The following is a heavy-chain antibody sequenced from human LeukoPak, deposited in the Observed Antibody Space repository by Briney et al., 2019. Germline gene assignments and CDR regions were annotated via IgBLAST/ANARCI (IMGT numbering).Heavy chain of an antibody. CDR2: INPSGGST. J-gene: IGHJ4*02. CDR1: GYTFTSYY. V-gene: IGHV1-46*01. D-gene: IGHD5-12*01. Sequence: ASVKVSCKASGYTFTSYYMHWVRQAPGQGLEWMGIINPSGGSTSYAQKFQGRVTMTRDTSTSTVYMELSSLRSEDTAVYYRARQDIVATYFDYWGQGTLVTVSS. CDR3: ARQDIVATYFDY.